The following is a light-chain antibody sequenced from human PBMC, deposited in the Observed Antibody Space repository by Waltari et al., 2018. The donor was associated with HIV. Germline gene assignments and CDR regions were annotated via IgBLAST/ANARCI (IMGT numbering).Light chain of an antibody. Sequence: EVVLTQSPATLSLSPGERATLSCRASQSVSSFIAWYQQIPGQAPRLLIFDASNRATGIPARFSGSGSGTDFTLTISSLEPEDFAVYYCQQRTNWPRTFGQGTKVEIK. CDR1: QSVSSF. J-gene: IGKJ1*01. CDR3: QQRTNWPRT. CDR2: DAS. V-gene: IGKV3-11*01.